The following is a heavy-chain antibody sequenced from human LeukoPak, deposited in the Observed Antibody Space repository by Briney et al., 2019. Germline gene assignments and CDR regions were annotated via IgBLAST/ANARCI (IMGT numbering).Heavy chain of an antibody. J-gene: IGHJ3*01. V-gene: IGHV3-7*01. Sequence: QSGGSLRLSCAVSGFPFSTFWMSWVRQAPGKGLEWVANINQDGSEKYYVDSVRGRFAISRDNAEKSLSLQMDSLRDEDTAVYYCARTKSSNGNYYLRDAFDVWGRGTMVTVSS. D-gene: IGHD3-22*01. CDR2: INQDGSEK. CDR1: GFPFSTFW. CDR3: ARTKSSNGNYYLRDAFDV.